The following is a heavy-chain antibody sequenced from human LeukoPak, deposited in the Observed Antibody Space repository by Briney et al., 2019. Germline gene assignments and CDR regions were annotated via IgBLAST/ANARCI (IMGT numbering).Heavy chain of an antibody. Sequence: PGGSLRLSRAASGFTFSSYAMSWVRQAPGKGLEWIASLYYSGSFYYNPSLKSRVTISVDTSKNHFSLKVTSVTAADTAVYYCARLNAMVRGLIIIDYWGQGTLVTVSS. D-gene: IGHD3-10*01. V-gene: IGHV4-38-2*01. CDR3: ARLNAMVRGLIIIDY. J-gene: IGHJ4*02. CDR1: GFTFSSYA. CDR2: LYYSGSF.